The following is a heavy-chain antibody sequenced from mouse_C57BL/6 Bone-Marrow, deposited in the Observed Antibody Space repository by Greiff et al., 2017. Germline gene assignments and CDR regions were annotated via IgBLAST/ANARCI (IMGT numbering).Heavy chain of an antibody. J-gene: IGHJ3*01. D-gene: IGHD4-1*01. CDR2: IYPSSGST. Sequence: QVQLQQSGAELVKPGASVKLSCKASGYTFTSYWMHWVKQRPGQGLEWIGRIYPSSGSTNYNEKFKSKATLTVDKSSSTAYMQLSSLTSEDSAVYYCARRLGRFAYWGQGTLVTVSA. CDR1: GYTFTSYW. V-gene: IGHV1-64*01. CDR3: ARRLGRFAY.